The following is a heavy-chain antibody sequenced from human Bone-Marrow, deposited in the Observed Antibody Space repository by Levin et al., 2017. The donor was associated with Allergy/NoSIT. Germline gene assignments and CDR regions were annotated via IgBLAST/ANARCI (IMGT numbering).Heavy chain of an antibody. CDR3: ARDDSAKAVAGTLVTF. J-gene: IGHJ4*02. D-gene: IGHD6-19*01. V-gene: IGHV3-33*01. Sequence: GESLKISCAASGFTFSSYPMHWVRQAPGKGPEWVAIIWYDGSNKFYADSVKGRFTISRDNSQNTLHLQMTSLRGEDTAVYYCARDDSAKAVAGTLVTFWGQGTLVTVSS. CDR1: GFTFSSYP. CDR2: IWYDGSNK.